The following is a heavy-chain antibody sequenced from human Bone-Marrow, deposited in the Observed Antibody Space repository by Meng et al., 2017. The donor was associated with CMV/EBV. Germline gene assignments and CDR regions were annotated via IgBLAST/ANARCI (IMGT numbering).Heavy chain of an antibody. Sequence: ASVKVSCKASGYTFTGYYMHLVRQAPGQGLEWMGWINPNSGGTNYAQKLQGRVTMTRDTSISTAYMELSRLRSDDTAVYDCSTPSPGWVYPFDFWGQGTLVTVSS. CDR1: GYTFTGYY. CDR3: STPSPGWVYPFDF. V-gene: IGHV1-2*02. D-gene: IGHD5/OR15-5a*01. CDR2: INPNSGGT. J-gene: IGHJ4*02.